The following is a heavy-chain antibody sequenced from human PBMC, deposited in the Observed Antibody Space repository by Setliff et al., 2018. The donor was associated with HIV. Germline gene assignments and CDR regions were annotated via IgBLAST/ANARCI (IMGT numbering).Heavy chain of an antibody. J-gene: IGHJ4*02. CDR1: GFTVSSNY. V-gene: IGHV3-53*01. CDR3: ARSSYYDVSSPFDY. Sequence: GGSLRLSCAASGFTVSSNYMSWVRQAPGKGLEWVSVIYSGGSTYYADSVKGRFTISRDNSKNTLYLQMNSLRAEDTAVYYCARSSYYDVSSPFDYWGQGTRVTVSS. D-gene: IGHD3-16*01. CDR2: IYSGGST.